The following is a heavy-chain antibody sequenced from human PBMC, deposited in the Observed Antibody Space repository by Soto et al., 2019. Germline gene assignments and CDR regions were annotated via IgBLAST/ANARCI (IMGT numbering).Heavy chain of an antibody. V-gene: IGHV1-69*01. J-gene: IGHJ5*02. CDR3: ARDVGSSSSGSGWFDP. CDR2: IIPIFGTA. CDR1: GGTFSSYA. Sequence: QVQLVQSGAEVKKPGSSVKVSCKASGGTFSSYAISWVRQAPGQGLEWMGGIIPIFGTANYAQKFQGRVTITGDESKSTGYMELSSLRSEDTAGYYCARDVGSSSSGSGWFDPWGQGTLVTVSS. D-gene: IGHD6-6*01.